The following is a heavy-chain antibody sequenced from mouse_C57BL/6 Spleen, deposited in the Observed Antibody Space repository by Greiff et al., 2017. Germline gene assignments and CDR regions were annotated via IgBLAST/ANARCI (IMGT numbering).Heavy chain of an antibody. V-gene: IGHV3-6*01. D-gene: IGHD2-13*01. CDR3: ARGGDPYYFDY. CDR2: ISYDGSN. CDR1: GYSITSGYY. J-gene: IGHJ2*01. Sequence: ESGPGLVKPPQSLSLTCSVTGYSITSGYYWNWIRQFPGNKLEWMGYISYDGSNNYNPSLKNRISITRDTSKNQFFLKLNSVTTEDTATYYCARGGDPYYFDYWGQGTTLTVSS.